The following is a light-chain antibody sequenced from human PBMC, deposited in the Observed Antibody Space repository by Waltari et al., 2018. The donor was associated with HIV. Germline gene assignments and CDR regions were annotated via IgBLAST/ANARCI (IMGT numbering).Light chain of an antibody. CDR2: QDT. Sequence: SYELTQPPSVSVSPGQTARITCSGDALPKQYAYWFQQKPGQAPVLVIYQDTERPSGIHARLDGSSLGTMVTLTITGVQAEDEADYYCQSTDRSGTYWVFGGGTKLTVL. CDR1: ALPKQY. CDR3: QSTDRSGTYWV. J-gene: IGLJ3*02. V-gene: IGLV3-25*03.